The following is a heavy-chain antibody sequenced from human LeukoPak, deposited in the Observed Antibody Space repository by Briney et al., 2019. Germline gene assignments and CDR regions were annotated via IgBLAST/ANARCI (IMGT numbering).Heavy chain of an antibody. V-gene: IGHV4-34*01. D-gene: IGHD4-17*01. CDR2: INHSGST. J-gene: IGHJ3*02. Sequence: SETPSLTCAVYGVSFSGYYWSWIRQPPGQGLESIAEINHSGSTNYNPSLKSRLTISVDTSKDQCSLKLSSVTAADTAVYYCARANPVTTVRGFDTWGQGKMVTVSS. CDR1: GVSFSGYY. CDR3: ARANPVTTVRGFDT.